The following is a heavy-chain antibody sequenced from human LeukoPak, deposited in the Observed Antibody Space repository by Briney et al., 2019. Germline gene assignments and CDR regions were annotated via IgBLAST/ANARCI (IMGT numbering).Heavy chain of an antibody. CDR1: GYSISSGYY. CDR2: IYHSGST. D-gene: IGHD2-15*01. V-gene: IGHV4-38-2*02. J-gene: IGHJ3*02. Sequence: PSETLSLTCTVSGYSISSGYYWGWIRQPPGKGLEWIGSIYHSGSTYYNPSLKSRATISVDTSKNPLSLKLSLLTAADTAVYYCATRANIVVVVAATEGAFDIWGQGTMVTVSS. CDR3: ATRANIVVVVAATEGAFDI.